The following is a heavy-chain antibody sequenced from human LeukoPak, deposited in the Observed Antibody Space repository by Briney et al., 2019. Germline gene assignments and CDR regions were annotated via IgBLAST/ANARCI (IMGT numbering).Heavy chain of an antibody. CDR2: LSGSGTTT. D-gene: IGHD3-22*01. V-gene: IGHV3-23*01. CDR3: TKDYDTVGYHSSDY. Sequence: PGGSLRLSCAASGFTFSDYAMSWVRQVPGKGLEWVSTLSGSGTTTFYANSVKGRFTISRDSSKNTLYLQMNSLRAADTALYYCTKDYDTVGYHSSDYWGQGTLVTVSS. CDR1: GFTFSDYA. J-gene: IGHJ4*02.